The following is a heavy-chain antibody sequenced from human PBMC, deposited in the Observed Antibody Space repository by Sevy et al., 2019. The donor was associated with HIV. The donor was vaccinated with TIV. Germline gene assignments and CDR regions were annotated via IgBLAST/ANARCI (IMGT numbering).Heavy chain of an antibody. J-gene: IGHJ4*02. CDR2: ISASGSTT. CDR3: TRVRYNYGSYYFDY. D-gene: IGHD1-1*01. Sequence: GGSLRLSCAVSGFNFNIFAMNWVRQSPGKGLEWVSSISASGSTTFYAYSVEGRFTISRDNSKKTLYLQMNSLRAEDTAVYYCTRVRYNYGSYYFDYWGQGTLVTVSS. CDR1: GFNFNIFA. V-gene: IGHV3-23*01.